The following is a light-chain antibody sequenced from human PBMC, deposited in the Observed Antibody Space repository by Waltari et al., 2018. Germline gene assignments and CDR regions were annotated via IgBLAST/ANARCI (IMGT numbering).Light chain of an antibody. J-gene: IGLJ3*02. CDR1: SSNIRAGYD. V-gene: IGLV1-40*01. CDR3: QSYDSSLSGSV. Sequence: QSGLTQPPSVSGAPGQRVTIPCTGSSSNIRAGYDVHWYQQLPGTAPKLLIYGNSNRPSGVPDRFSGSKSGTSASLAITGLQAEDEADYYCQSYDSSLSGSVFGGGTKLTVL. CDR2: GNS.